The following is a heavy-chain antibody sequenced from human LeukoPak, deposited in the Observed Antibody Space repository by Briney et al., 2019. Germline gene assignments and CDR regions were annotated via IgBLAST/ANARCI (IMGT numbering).Heavy chain of an antibody. D-gene: IGHD3-3*01. CDR2: IYPGNSDT. CDR3: ARRYTIFGVVTIDY. J-gene: IGHJ4*02. Sequence: GESLKISCKGSGYSFTSYWIAWVRQVPGKGLEWMGIIYPGNSDTKYSPSFQGQVTISADKSTSTAYLQWSSLKASDTAMYYCARRYTIFGVVTIDYWGQGTLVTVSS. V-gene: IGHV5-51*01. CDR1: GYSFTSYW.